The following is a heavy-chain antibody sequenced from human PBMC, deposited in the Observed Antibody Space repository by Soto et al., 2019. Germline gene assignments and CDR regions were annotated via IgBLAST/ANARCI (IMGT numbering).Heavy chain of an antibody. CDR2: IFHSGST. J-gene: IGHJ6*03. CDR1: SGSISSSNW. V-gene: IGHV4-4*02. D-gene: IGHD2-2*01. CDR3: ARDPVVPAAPADDDYYYMDV. Sequence: QVQLQESGPGLVKPSGTLSLTCAVSSGSISSSNWWSWVRQPPGKGLEWIGEIFHSGSTNYNPSLKIGLTISLNKSKNQFSLKLSCVPAADPAVYYCARDPVVPAAPADDDYYYMDVWGKGTTVTVSS.